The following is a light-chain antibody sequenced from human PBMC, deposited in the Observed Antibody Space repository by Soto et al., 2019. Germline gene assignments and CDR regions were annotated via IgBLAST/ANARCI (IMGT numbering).Light chain of an antibody. CDR3: SSYTSSNTYV. CDR2: DVS. CDR1: SSDVGGYNY. J-gene: IGLJ1*01. Sequence: QSALTQPASVSGSPGQSIAISWTGTSSDVGGYNYVSWYQHHPGKVPQIMIYDVSSRPSGVSDRFSGSKSGNTASLTISGLQAEDEADYYCSSYTSSNTYVFGTGTNLTVL. V-gene: IGLV2-14*03.